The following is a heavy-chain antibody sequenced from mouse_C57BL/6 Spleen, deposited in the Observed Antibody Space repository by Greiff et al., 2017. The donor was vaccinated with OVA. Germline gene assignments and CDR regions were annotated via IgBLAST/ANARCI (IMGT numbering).Heavy chain of an antibody. CDR2: IDPSDSYT. D-gene: IGHD1-1*01. J-gene: IGHJ3*01. CDR3: AAYYGSSHQAWFAY. CDR1: GYTFTSYW. V-gene: IGHV1-69*01. Sequence: VQLQQPGAELVMPGASVKLSCKASGYTFTSYWMHWVKQRPGQGLEWIGEIDPSDSYTNYNQKFKGKSTLTVDKSSSTAYMQLSSLTSEDSAVYYCAAYYGSSHQAWFAYWGQGTLVTVSA.